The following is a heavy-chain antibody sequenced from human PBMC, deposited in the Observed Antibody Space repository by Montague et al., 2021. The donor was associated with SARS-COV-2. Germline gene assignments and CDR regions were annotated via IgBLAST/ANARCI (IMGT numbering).Heavy chain of an antibody. J-gene: IGHJ6*02. CDR1: GYTLTELS. V-gene: IGHV1-24*01. Sequence: SVKVSCKVSGYTLTELSLHWVRQAPGKGLEWMGGFDPEDGEPIYAQKXXVVVTMTEDTSTDTAYMELSSLRSEDTAVYYCATGRAVAGTMWDYYYYYGMDVWGQGTTVTVSS. CDR3: ATGRAVAGTMWDYYYYYGMDV. D-gene: IGHD6-19*01. CDR2: FDPEDGEP.